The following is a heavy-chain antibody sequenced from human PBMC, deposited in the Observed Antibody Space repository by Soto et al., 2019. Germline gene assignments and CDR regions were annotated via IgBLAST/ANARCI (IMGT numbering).Heavy chain of an antibody. Sequence: PGESLNLCCKGSGYSFTSYGSGWVRQMPGKGLEWMGIIYPGDSDTRYSPSFQGQVTISADKSVSTAYLQWSSLKASDTAMYYCARLRARGSCYLLWGQGTMVTVSS. CDR1: GYSFTSYG. CDR3: ARLRARGSCYLL. V-gene: IGHV5-51*01. D-gene: IGHD2-15*01. J-gene: IGHJ3*01. CDR2: IYPGDSDT.